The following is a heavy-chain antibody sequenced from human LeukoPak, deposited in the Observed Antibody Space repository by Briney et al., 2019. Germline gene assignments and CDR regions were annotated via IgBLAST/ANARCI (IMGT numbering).Heavy chain of an antibody. CDR3: ARDDGYNYLDY. CDR1: GGSISSSNFY. J-gene: IGHJ4*02. Sequence: SETLSLTCTVSGGSISSSNFYWGWIRQPPGKGLEWIGSIYYSGSTYYNPSLKSRVTISVDTSKNQFSLKLSSVTAADTAVYYCARDDGYNYLDYWGQGTLVTVSS. CDR2: IYYSGST. V-gene: IGHV4-39*07. D-gene: IGHD5-24*01.